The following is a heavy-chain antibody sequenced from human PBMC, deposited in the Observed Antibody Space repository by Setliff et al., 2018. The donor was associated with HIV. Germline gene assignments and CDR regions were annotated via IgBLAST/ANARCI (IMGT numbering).Heavy chain of an antibody. D-gene: IGHD1-26*01. CDR3: ARGGVGAALVGYSFDY. V-gene: IGHV4-59*13. CDR2: IHSSGST. CDR1: GDSITTYY. J-gene: IGHJ4*02. Sequence: SETLSLTCIVSGDSITTYYWSWIRQSPAKGLEWIGYIHSSGSTKYNPSLKSRVTISLDTSRSQFSLRLNSVTAADTAVYYCARGGVGAALVGYSFDYWGQGALVTVSS.